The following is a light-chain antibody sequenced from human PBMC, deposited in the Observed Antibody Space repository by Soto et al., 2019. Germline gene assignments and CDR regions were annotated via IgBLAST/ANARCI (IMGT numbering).Light chain of an antibody. CDR3: SSYTSSNTYV. V-gene: IGLV2-14*03. CDR2: NVS. CDR1: SSDVGGYNS. J-gene: IGLJ1*01. Sequence: QSVLTQPASVSGSPGGSIAISCTGTSSDVGGYNSVSWYQQHPGKAPKLMIYNVSNRPSGVSDRFSGSKSGNTAPLTISGLQAEDEADYYCSSYTSSNTYVFGTGTKVTVL.